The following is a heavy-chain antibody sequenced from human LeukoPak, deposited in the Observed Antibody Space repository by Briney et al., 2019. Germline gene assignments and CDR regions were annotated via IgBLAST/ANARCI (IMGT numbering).Heavy chain of an antibody. D-gene: IGHD3-9*01. V-gene: IGHV4-34*01. Sequence: SETLSLTCAVYGGSFSGYYWSWIRQPPGKGLEWIGEINRSGSTNYNPSLKSRVTISVDTSKNQFSLKLSSVTAADTAVYYCARGRNDILTGYYTPYYYYGMDVWGQGTTVTVSS. CDR2: INRSGST. J-gene: IGHJ6*02. CDR3: ARGRNDILTGYYTPYYYYGMDV. CDR1: GGSFSGYY.